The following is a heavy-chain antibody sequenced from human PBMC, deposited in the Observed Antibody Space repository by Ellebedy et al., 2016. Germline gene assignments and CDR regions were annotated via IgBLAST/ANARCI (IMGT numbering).Heavy chain of an antibody. CDR3: ARDRGREPTFPSYYYYGMDV. V-gene: IGHV4-34*01. J-gene: IGHJ6*02. CDR1: GGSFSDSY. Sequence: SETLSLXXAFSGGSFSDSYWSWIRQPPGKGLEWIGETSGGEGTKYNPSLKSRVTISVDTSKNQFSLKLSSVTAADTAVYYCARDRGREPTFPSYYYYGMDVWGQGTTVTVSS. D-gene: IGHD3-16*01. CDR2: TSGGEGT.